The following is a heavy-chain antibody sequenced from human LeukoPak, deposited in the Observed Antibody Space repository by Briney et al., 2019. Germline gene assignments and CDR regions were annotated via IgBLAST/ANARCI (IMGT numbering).Heavy chain of an antibody. CDR2: IYSDDNT. Sequence: PGGSLRLSCADSWFTVSSKYMTWGRQAPGEGLEWASVIYSDDNTDYADSVKGRFTISRDNSKNTLYLQMNSLRAEDTAVYYCARVLRGDYGMDVWGQGTTVTVSS. CDR3: ARVLRGDYGMDV. CDR1: WFTVSSKY. J-gene: IGHJ6*02. V-gene: IGHV3-53*01. D-gene: IGHD2-21*02.